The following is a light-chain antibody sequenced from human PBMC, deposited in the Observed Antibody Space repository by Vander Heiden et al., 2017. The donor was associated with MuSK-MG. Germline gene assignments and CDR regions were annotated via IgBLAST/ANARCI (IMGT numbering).Light chain of an antibody. CDR1: QRVSSSY. CDR3: QQYGSSPFT. V-gene: IGKV3-20*01. J-gene: IGKJ3*01. Sequence: EIVLTQSPGTLSLSPGERATLSCSASQRVSSSYLAWYQQKPGQAPRLLIYGASSRATGIPDRFSGSGSGTDFTLTISRLEPEDFAVYYCQQYGSSPFTFGHGTKVDIK. CDR2: GAS.